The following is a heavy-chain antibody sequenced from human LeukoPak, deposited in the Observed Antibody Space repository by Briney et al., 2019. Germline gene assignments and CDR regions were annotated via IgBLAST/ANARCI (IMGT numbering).Heavy chain of an antibody. Sequence: SETLSLTCTVSGGSISSYYWSWIRQPAGKGLEWIGRIYTSGSTNYNPSLKSRVTMSVDTSKNQFSLKLSSVTAADTAVYYCARHPSRMYTYYYGSGSYYNAYYFDYWGQGTLVTVSS. CDR2: IYTSGST. CDR1: GGSISSYY. V-gene: IGHV4-4*07. CDR3: ARHPSRMYTYYYGSGSYYNAYYFDY. J-gene: IGHJ4*02. D-gene: IGHD3-10*01.